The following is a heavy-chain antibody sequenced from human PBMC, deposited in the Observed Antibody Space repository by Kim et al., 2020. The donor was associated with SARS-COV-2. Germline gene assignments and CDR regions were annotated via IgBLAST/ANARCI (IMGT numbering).Heavy chain of an antibody. Sequence: SETLSLTCAVYGGSFSGYYWSWIRQPPGKGLEWIGEINHSGSTNYNPSLKSRVTISVDTSKNQFSLKLSSVTAADTAVYYCARARSQLYSSGYCRPQYN. D-gene: IGHD3-22*01. CDR3: ARARSQLYSSGYCRPQYN. V-gene: IGHV4-34*01. J-gene: IGHJ5*01. CDR1: GGSFSGYY. CDR2: INHSGST.